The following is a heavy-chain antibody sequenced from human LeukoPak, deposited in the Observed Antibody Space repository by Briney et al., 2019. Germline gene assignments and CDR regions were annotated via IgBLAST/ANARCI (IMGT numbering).Heavy chain of an antibody. Sequence: PSETLSLTCTVSGGSISSSSYYWGWIRQPPGKGLEWIGSIYYSGSTYYNPSLKSRVTISVDTSKNQFSLKLSSVTAAGTAVYYCARHRWDNGAYDYWGQGTLVTVSS. J-gene: IGHJ4*02. CDR2: IYYSGST. CDR1: GGSISSSSYY. D-gene: IGHD1-14*01. CDR3: ARHRWDNGAYDY. V-gene: IGHV4-39*01.